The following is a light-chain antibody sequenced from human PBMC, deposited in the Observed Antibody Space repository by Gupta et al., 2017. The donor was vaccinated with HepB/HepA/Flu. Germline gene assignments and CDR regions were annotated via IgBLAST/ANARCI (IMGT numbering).Light chain of an antibody. V-gene: IGLV2-11*01. CDR3: CSYAGCYSIYV. J-gene: IGLJ1*01. CDR1: SSDIGAYNY. CDR2: DVN. Sequence: QSALTQPRSVSGSPGQSVTISCTGTSSDIGAYNYVSWYQQRPGEAPKLIIYDVNTRPSGVPDRFSGAKSGNTASLTISGLQAEDEADYSCCSYAGCYSIYVFRTATKFTVL.